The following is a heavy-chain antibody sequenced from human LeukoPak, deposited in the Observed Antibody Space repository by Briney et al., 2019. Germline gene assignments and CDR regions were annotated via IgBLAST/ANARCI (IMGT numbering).Heavy chain of an antibody. CDR2: IYTSGST. CDR1: GGSISSYY. CDR3: ARSSIAAAGTRPTDAFDI. Sequence: SETLSLTCTVSGGSISSYYWSWIRQPAGKGLEWIGSIYTSGSTNYNPSLKSRVTMSVDTSKNQFSLKLSSVTAADTAVYYCARSSIAAAGTRPTDAFDIWGQGTMVTVSS. V-gene: IGHV4-4*07. D-gene: IGHD6-13*01. J-gene: IGHJ3*02.